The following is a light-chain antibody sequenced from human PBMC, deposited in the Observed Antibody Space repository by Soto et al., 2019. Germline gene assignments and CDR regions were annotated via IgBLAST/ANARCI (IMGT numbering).Light chain of an antibody. V-gene: IGLV2-14*01. CDR3: ISYTGSDTSYV. CDR1: SRDDGSYNS. J-gene: IGLJ1*01. Sequence: QSVLTQPASVSGSPGQSITISCTGTSRDDGSYNSVAWYQQFPGKTPNLMIYDVRNRPSAVSSRFSGSTSGNTASLTISGLQAEDEADYYCISYTGSDTSYVFGTGTKVTVL. CDR2: DVR.